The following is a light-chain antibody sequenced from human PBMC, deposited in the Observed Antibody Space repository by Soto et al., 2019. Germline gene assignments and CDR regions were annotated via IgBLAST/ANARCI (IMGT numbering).Light chain of an antibody. Sequence: IVLTQSPGTLSLSPGERATLSCRASQSVSSSYLAWYQQKPGQAPRLLIYGASSRATGIPDRFSGSGSGADFTRTISRLEPEEFAVYYCQQYGSSPLTFGGGTKVEIK. V-gene: IGKV3-20*01. CDR2: GAS. CDR1: QSVSSSY. CDR3: QQYGSSPLT. J-gene: IGKJ4*01.